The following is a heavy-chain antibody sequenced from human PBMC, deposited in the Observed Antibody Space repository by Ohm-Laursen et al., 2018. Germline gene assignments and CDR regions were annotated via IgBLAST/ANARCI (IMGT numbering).Heavy chain of an antibody. CDR1: GYTFTGYY. CDR2: INPNSGGT. V-gene: IGHV1-2*02. D-gene: IGHD3-10*01. J-gene: IGHJ5*02. Sequence: SVKVSCKASGYTFTGYYMHWVRQAPGQGLEWMGWINPNSGGTNYAQKFQGRVTMTRDTSISTAYMELSRLRSDDTAVYYCASLGEAVRENLNWFDPWGQGTLVTVAS. CDR3: ASLGEAVRENLNWFDP.